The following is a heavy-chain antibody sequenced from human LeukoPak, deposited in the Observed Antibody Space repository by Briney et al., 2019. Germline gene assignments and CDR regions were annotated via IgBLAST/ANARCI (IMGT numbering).Heavy chain of an antibody. V-gene: IGHV4-59*01. CDR1: GGSISSYY. CDR3: AGVPARYNWNFDSYYYYMDV. D-gene: IGHD1-7*01. Sequence: SETLSLTCTVSGGSISSYYWSWIRQPPGKGLEWIGYIYYSGSTNYNPSLKSRVTISVDTSKNQFSLKLSSVTAADTAVYYCAGVPARYNWNFDSYYYYMDVWGKGTTVTVSS. J-gene: IGHJ6*03. CDR2: IYYSGST.